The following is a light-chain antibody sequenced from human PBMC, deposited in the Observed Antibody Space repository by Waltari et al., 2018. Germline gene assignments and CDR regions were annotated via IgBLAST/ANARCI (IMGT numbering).Light chain of an antibody. J-gene: IGLJ2*01. CDR2: YGS. Sequence: SYVLTQPPSASEAPGKTARITCGGDNIGSKSVQGYQQKPGQAPVLVIYYGSDRPSGIPERFSGSNSGNTATLTISRVEVGDEAAYYCQVWDSNTDLVVFGGGTKLTVL. V-gene: IGLV3-21*04. CDR1: NIGSKS. CDR3: QVWDSNTDLVV.